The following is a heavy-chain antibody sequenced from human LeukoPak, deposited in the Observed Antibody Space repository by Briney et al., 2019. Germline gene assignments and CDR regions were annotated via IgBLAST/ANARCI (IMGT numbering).Heavy chain of an antibody. CDR1: GFTFDDYG. J-gene: IGHJ4*02. CDR3: ARGYYDSSGYWDYFDY. Sequence: PGGSLRLSCAASGFTFDDYGMSWVRQAPGKGLEWVSGINWNGGSTGYADSVKGRFTISRDNAKNSLYLQMNSLRAEDTAVYYCARGYYDSSGYWDYFDYWGQGTLVTVSS. V-gene: IGHV3-20*04. CDR2: INWNGGST. D-gene: IGHD3-22*01.